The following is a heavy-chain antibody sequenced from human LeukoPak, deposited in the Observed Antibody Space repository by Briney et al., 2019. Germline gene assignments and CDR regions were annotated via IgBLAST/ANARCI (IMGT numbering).Heavy chain of an antibody. D-gene: IGHD3-22*01. J-gene: IGHJ4*02. CDR2: ISGSGGST. CDR1: GFTFSSYA. V-gene: IGHV3-23*01. CDR3: APYYYDSSGYKSFDY. Sequence: GGSLRLSCAASGFTFSSYAMSWVRQAPGKGLEWVSAISGSGGSTYYADSVKGRFTISRDNSKNTLYLQMNSLRAEDTAVYYCAPYYYDSSGYKSFDYWGQGTLVTVSS.